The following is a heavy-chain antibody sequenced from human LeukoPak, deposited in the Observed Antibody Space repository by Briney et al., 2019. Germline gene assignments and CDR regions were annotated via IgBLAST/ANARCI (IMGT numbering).Heavy chain of an antibody. CDR2: INHSGSS. CDR1: GGSFSGYY. J-gene: IGHJ5*02. Sequence: SETLSLTCAVYGGSFSGYYWSWIRQPPGKGLEWIGEINHSGSSNYNPSLKSRVTISVDTSKNQFSLKLSSVTAADTAVYYCARGATYYDFWSGYYEDNWFDPRGQGTLVTVSS. CDR3: ARGATYYDFWSGYYEDNWFDP. D-gene: IGHD3-3*01. V-gene: IGHV4-34*01.